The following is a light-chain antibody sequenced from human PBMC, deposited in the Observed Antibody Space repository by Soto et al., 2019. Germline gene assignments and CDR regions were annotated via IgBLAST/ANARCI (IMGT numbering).Light chain of an antibody. Sequence: DVQMTQSPSSLSESVGDEVTITCRASLSISTFLTWYQQRPGKGPKLLIYSASSLQSGVPSRFSGSGSGTDFTLTISSLQPEDFATYYCQQSYSVPFAFGPGTMVDI. CDR3: QQSYSVPFA. CDR2: SAS. V-gene: IGKV1-39*01. CDR1: LSISTF. J-gene: IGKJ3*01.